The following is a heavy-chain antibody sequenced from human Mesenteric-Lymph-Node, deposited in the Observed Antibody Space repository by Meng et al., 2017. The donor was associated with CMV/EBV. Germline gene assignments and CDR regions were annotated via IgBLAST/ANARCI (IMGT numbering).Heavy chain of an antibody. CDR3: ARVAETDYFDY. V-gene: IGHV3-20*04. CDR2: INWNGGST. Sequence: GESLKISCAASGFTFDDYGMSWVRQAPGKGLEWVSGINWNGGSTGYADSVKGRFTISRDNAKNSLYLQMNSLRAEDTALYYCARVAETDYFDYWGQGTLVTVSS. D-gene: IGHD1-14*01. J-gene: IGHJ4*02. CDR1: GFTFDDYG.